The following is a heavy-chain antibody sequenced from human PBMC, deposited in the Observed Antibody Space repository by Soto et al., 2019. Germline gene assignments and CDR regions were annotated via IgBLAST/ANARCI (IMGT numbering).Heavy chain of an antibody. V-gene: IGHV4-59*01. D-gene: IGHD3-22*01. CDR3: ARENYASSGAPFLDY. J-gene: IGHJ4*02. CDR1: GGSISSYY. Sequence: PSETLSLTCSVSGGSISSYYWTWIRQPPGRGLEYIGYISYSGNTYYNPSLRGRVTISLDTSKNQFSLQLSSVTAADMAVYYCARENYASSGAPFLDYWDQGTLVTVSS. CDR2: ISYSGNT.